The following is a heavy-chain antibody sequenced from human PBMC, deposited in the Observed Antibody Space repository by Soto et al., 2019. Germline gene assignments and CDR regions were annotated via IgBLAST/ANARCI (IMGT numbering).Heavy chain of an antibody. Sequence: QVQLQESGPGVVKPSGTLSLTCAVPGVSISNPNWWAWVRQAPGKGLEWIGEIDHSGTTNYNPSLNSRVTISLDRSKNQFSLKLSSVAAADTAVYYCARGIFYSFEIWGQGTMVTVSS. V-gene: IGHV4-4*02. CDR2: IDHSGTT. CDR3: ARGIFYSFEI. J-gene: IGHJ3*02. D-gene: IGHD3-9*01. CDR1: GVSISNPNW.